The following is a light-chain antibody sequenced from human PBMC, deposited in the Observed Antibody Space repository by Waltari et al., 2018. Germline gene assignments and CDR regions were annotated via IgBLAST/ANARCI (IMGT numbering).Light chain of an antibody. CDR3: QKYGSLPAT. CDR1: QSISRS. V-gene: IGKV3-20*01. CDR2: DAS. J-gene: IGKJ1*01. Sequence: EIMLTQSPGTLSLSPVERATLSCRASQSISRSLAWYQQKPGQAPRLLIYDASSRATGIPDRFSGSGAGTDFSLTISRLEPEDFAVYYCQKYGSLPATFGQGTKVEIK.